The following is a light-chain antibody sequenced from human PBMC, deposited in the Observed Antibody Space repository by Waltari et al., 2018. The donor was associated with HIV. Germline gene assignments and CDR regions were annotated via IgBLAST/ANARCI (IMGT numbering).Light chain of an antibody. CDR2: GAS. Sequence: EIVLTQSPGTLSLSPGDRATLSCRASQSVGSTYLAWYQQKSGQAPRILIYGASSRATGIPDRFSGSGSGTDFTLTISRLEPEDFAVYYCQQYGSSPQTFGQGTKVDSK. CDR3: QQYGSSPQT. V-gene: IGKV3-20*01. J-gene: IGKJ1*01. CDR1: QSVGSTY.